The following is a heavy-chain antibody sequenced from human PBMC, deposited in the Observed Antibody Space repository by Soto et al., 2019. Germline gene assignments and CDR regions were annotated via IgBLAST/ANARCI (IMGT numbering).Heavy chain of an antibody. D-gene: IGHD2-15*01. CDR2: FDPEDGET. J-gene: IGHJ5*02. Sequence: GTPAKVSSKVSRYTLNEISKCWVRQAPGKRPEGMGGFDPEDGETIYAQKFQGRVTMTEDTSTDTAYMELSSLRSEDTAVYYCATGILCSGGSCYSGVRNWFDPWGQGTLVTVSS. V-gene: IGHV1-24*01. CDR1: RYTLNEIS. CDR3: ATGILCSGGSCYSGVRNWFDP.